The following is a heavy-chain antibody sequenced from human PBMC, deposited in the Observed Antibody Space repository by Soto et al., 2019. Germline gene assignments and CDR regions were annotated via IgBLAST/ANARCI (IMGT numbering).Heavy chain of an antibody. CDR1: GGTFSSYA. Sequence: QVQLVQSGAEVKKPGSSVKVSCKASGGTFSSYAISWVRQAPGQGLEWRGGIIPIVGTANYAQKSQGRVTXAXDXXAGTGSMEVGSLRSGATAVYYGARDRGITGTGAGYWGQGTLVTVSS. CDR3: ARDRGITGTGAGY. CDR2: IIPIVGTA. V-gene: IGHV1-69*05. J-gene: IGHJ4*02. D-gene: IGHD1-7*01.